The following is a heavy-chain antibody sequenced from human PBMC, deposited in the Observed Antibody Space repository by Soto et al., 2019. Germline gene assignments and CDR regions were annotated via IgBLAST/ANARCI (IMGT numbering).Heavy chain of an antibody. J-gene: IGHJ5*02. Sequence: PGGSLRLSCVASGFTFSDYYMSWIRQAPGKGLEWVSYISSSGSTIYYADSVKGRFTISRDNAKNSLYLQMNSLRAEDTAVYYCAGDIAARPWSGFDPWGQGTLVTASS. CDR1: GFTFSDYY. CDR3: AGDIAARPWSGFDP. CDR2: ISSSGSTI. D-gene: IGHD6-6*01. V-gene: IGHV3-11*01.